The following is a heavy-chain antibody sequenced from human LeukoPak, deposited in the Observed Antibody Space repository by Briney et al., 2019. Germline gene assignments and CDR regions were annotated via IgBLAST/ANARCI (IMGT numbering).Heavy chain of an antibody. CDR1: GGSISSGSYY. J-gene: IGHJ4*02. CDR3: ARAPRVVLDFDY. CDR2: IYTSGST. Sequence: SETLSLTCTVSGGSISSGSYYWSWIRQPAGKGLEWIGRIYTSGSTNYNPSLKSRVTISVDTSKNQFSLKLSSVTAADTAVYYRARAPRVVLDFDYWGQGTLVTVSS. D-gene: IGHD3-3*01. V-gene: IGHV4-61*02.